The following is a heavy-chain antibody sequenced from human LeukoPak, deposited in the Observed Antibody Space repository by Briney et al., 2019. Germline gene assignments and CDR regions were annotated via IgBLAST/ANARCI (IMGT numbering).Heavy chain of an antibody. CDR2: IKGDGSEI. V-gene: IGHV3-7*01. CDR3: AREGLPYSGDH. D-gene: IGHD4-11*01. CDR1: GFSLSTYW. Sequence: GGSLRLSCAASGFSLSTYWMRWARQTPGKGLEWVANIKGDGSEINYVDSVKGRFTISRDNAKNSLSLQMNSLTADDTGVYYCAREGLPYSGDHWGQGTLVTVSS. J-gene: IGHJ4*02.